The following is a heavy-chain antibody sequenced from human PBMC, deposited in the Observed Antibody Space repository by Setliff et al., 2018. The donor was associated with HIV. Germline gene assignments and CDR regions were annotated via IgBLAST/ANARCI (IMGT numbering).Heavy chain of an antibody. V-gene: IGHV3-11*04. D-gene: IGHD3-22*01. CDR1: GFTFSHYY. CDR2: FSSSGSTI. Sequence: PGGSLRLSCAASGFTFSHYYMSWIRQAPGKGLEWVSYFSSSGSTIYYADSVKGRFTISRDNTKNLLYLQMNSLRADDTAVYYCARGAPTMLIVVVNLDYWGQGTLVTVSS. CDR3: ARGAPTMLIVVVNLDY. J-gene: IGHJ4*02.